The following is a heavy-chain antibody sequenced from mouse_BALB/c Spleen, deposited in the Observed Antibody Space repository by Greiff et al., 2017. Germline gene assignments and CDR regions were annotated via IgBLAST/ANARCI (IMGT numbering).Heavy chain of an antibody. CDR2: ISSGSSTI. CDR3: ARYLCAY. CDR1: GFTFSSFG. Sequence: EVMLVESGGGLVQPGGSRKLSCAASGFTFSSFGMHWVRQAPEKGLEWVAYISSGSSTIYYADTVKGRFTISRDNPKNTLFLQMTSLRSEDTAMYYCARYLCAYWGQGTLVTVSA. J-gene: IGHJ3*01. V-gene: IGHV5-17*02. D-gene: IGHD5-1*01.